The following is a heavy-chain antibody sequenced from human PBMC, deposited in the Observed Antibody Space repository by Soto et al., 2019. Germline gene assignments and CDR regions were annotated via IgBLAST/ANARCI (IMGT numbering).Heavy chain of an antibody. Sequence: QVQLVESGGGVVQPGRSLRLSCAASGFTFSSYGMHWVRQAPGKGLEWVAVIWYDGSNKYYADSVKGRFTISRDNSKNTLYLQMNSLRAEDTAVYYCATGSPRGGYCSSTSCYGVSYYYYGMDVWGQGTTVTVSS. CDR3: ATGSPRGGYCSSTSCYGVSYYYYGMDV. D-gene: IGHD2-2*01. V-gene: IGHV3-33*01. CDR1: GFTFSSYG. J-gene: IGHJ6*02. CDR2: IWYDGSNK.